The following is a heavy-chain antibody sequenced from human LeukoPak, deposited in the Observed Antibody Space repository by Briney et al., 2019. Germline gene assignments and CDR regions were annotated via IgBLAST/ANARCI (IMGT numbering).Heavy chain of an antibody. CDR2: ISGSGGRT. J-gene: IGHJ4*02. Sequence: GGSLRLSCAASGFTFSSYAMSWVRQAPGKGLEWVSGISGSGGRTYYADSVKGRFAISRDNSKNTLYLQMNSLRADDTAVYYCAKELSGFLASFEYWGQGTLVTVSS. CDR3: AKELSGFLASFEY. CDR1: GFTFSSYA. V-gene: IGHV3-23*01. D-gene: IGHD3-22*01.